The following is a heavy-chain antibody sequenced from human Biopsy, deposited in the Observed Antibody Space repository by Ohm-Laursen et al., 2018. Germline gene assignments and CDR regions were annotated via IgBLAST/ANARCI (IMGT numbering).Heavy chain of an antibody. Sequence: SLRLSCAASGFPVSDYYMSWIRQAPGRGLEWVSDINSSGSTKYHAESVKGRFTISRDNAMNSVYLQMNSLRAEDTAIYYCARSGWNFEFDSWGKGTLVAVSS. V-gene: IGHV3-11*01. CDR2: INSSGSTK. D-gene: IGHD6-19*01. CDR1: GFPVSDYY. CDR3: ARSGWNFEFDS. J-gene: IGHJ4*02.